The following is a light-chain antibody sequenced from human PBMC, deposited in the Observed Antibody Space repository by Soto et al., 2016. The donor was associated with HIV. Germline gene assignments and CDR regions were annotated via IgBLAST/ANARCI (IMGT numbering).Light chain of an antibody. CDR2: PAS. V-gene: IGKV1-12*01. CDR1: QGISSY. CDR3: QQSNSFPLT. J-gene: IGKJ4*01. Sequence: DIQMTQSPSSLSASVGDRVTITCRASQGISSYLAWYQQKPGKAPNLLIYPASTLQSGVPSRFSGSGSGTDFTLTISSLQPEDFATYYCQQSNSFPLTFGGGTKVEIK.